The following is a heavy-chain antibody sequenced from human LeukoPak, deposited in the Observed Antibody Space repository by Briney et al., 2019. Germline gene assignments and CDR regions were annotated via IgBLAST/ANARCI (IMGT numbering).Heavy chain of an antibody. Sequence: GESLKISCKGSGYSFTSYWIGWVRQMPGKGLEWMGIIYPGDSDTRYSPSFQGQVTISADKSISTAYLQWSSLKASDTAMYYYSRNGRRGSLLLPSYYYYMDVWGKGTTVTVSS. J-gene: IGHJ6*03. CDR1: GYSFTSYW. CDR2: IYPGDSDT. V-gene: IGHV5-51*01. CDR3: SRNGRRGSLLLPSYYYYMDV. D-gene: IGHD3-22*01.